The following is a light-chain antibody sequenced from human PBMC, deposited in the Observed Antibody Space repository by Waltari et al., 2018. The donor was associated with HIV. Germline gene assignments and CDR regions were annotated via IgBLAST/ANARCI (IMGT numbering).Light chain of an antibody. CDR3: ASYAGRNNLV. CDR1: SRDVGGYNY. V-gene: IGLV2-8*01. J-gene: IGLJ2*01. Sequence: QSALTQPPSASGSPGQSVTISCTGTSRDVGGYNYVSWYKQHPGEAPKLVFFEVHKRPSRVPDRLSGSKSGNTASLTVSGLQAEDEATYYCASYAGRNNLVFGGGTKLTVL. CDR2: EVH.